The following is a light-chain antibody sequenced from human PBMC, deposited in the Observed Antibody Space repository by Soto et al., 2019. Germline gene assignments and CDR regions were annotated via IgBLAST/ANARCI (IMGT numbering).Light chain of an antibody. CDR3: VSFTTSRSYV. J-gene: IGLJ1*01. CDR1: SSDVGAYIF. CDR2: DII. Sequence: QSVLTQPASVSGSPGQSITISCTGTSSDVGAYIFVSWYQQHPGKAPKLTIYDIINRPSGVSNRFSGSKSGNTASLTISGLQAEDEADYYCVSFTTSRSYVFGTGTKVTVL. V-gene: IGLV2-14*03.